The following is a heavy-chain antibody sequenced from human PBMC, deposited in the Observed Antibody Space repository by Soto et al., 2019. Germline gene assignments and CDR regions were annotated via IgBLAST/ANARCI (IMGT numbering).Heavy chain of an antibody. CDR2: INHSGST. V-gene: IGHV4-34*01. J-gene: IGHJ4*02. D-gene: IGHD3-3*01. Sequence: QVQLQQWGAGLLKPSETLSLTCAVYGGSFSGYYWSWIRQPPGKGLEWIGEINHSGSTNYNPSLKSRVTISVDTSKNQFSLKLSSVTAADTAVYYCAVYDFWSGYPIDYWGQGTLVTVSS. CDR1: GGSFSGYY. CDR3: AVYDFWSGYPIDY.